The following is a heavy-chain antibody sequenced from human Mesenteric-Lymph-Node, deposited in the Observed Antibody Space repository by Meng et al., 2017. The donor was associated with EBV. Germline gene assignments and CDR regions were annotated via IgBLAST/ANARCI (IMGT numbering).Heavy chain of an antibody. D-gene: IGHD6-19*01. CDR1: GDSFSSNSAA. J-gene: IGHJ4*02. CDR2: KYYRHKWYN. V-gene: IGHV6-1*01. Sequence: VQLTQAGPVLVKTSRSLSLCFVIAGDSFSSNSAAWNWIRQSPSRGLEWLGRKYYRHKWYNGYAVSVKSRIPINPDTSKNQFSLQLNSVKTEDKAMYYWARSGCSDWIDYWGQGTLVTVSS. CDR3: ARSGCSDWIDY.